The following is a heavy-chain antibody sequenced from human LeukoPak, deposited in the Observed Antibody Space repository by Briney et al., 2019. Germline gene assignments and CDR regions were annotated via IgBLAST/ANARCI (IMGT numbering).Heavy chain of an antibody. CDR2: IYYSGST. D-gene: IGHD6-13*01. Sequence: SETLSLTCTVSGGSISSYYWSWIRQPPGKGLEWIGYIYYSGSTNYNPSLKSRVTISVDTSKNQFSLKLSSVTAADTAVYYCARVNSSSWYGYYMDVWGKGTTVTASS. V-gene: IGHV4-59*01. CDR1: GGSISSYY. CDR3: ARVNSSSWYGYYMDV. J-gene: IGHJ6*03.